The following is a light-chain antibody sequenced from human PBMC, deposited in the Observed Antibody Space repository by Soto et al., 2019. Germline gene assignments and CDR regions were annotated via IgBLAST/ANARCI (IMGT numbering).Light chain of an antibody. J-gene: IGKJ1*01. CDR2: AAS. CDR3: QQYDSVPGK. V-gene: IGKV1-27*01. CDR1: QGISNY. Sequence: DIQMTQSPSSLSASLGDRVTITCRASQGISNYLAWYQQKPGKVPKLLIYAASTLQSGVPSRFSGSGSGTDFTLTISRLQPEDVATQSCQQYDSVPGKIGQGTKVDIK.